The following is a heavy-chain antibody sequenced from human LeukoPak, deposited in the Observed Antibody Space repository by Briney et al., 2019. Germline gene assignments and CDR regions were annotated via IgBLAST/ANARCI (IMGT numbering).Heavy chain of an antibody. V-gene: IGHV4-4*02. CDR3: ARFIDEVVAATPSFYYYYYMDV. D-gene: IGHD2-15*01. J-gene: IGHJ6*03. Sequence: SETLSLTCAVSGGSISSSNWWSWVRQPPGKGLEWIGEIFYSGSTNYNPSLKSRVTMSVDTSKNQFSLKLSSVTAADTAVYYCARFIDEVVAATPSFYYYYYMDVWGKGTTVTISS. CDR1: GGSISSSNW. CDR2: IFYSGST.